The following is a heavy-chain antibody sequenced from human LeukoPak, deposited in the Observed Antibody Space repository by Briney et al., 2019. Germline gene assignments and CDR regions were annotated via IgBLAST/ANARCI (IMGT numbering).Heavy chain of an antibody. CDR1: GYSFTSYW. CDR3: ARSSYYYDSSGYYFDY. CDR2: IYPGDSDT. D-gene: IGHD3-22*01. V-gene: IGHV5-51*01. J-gene: IGHJ4*02. Sequence: RAGESLKISCKGSGYSFTSYWIGWVRQMPGKGLEWMGIIYPGDSDTRYSPSFQGQVTISADKSISTAYLQWSSLKASDTAMYYCARSSYYYDSSGYYFDYWGQGTLVTVSS.